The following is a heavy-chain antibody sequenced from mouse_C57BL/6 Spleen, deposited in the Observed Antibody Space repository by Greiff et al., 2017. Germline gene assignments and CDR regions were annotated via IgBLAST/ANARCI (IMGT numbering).Heavy chain of an antibody. V-gene: IGHV3-6*01. J-gene: IGHJ1*03. CDR1: GYSITSGYY. Sequence: EVKLMESGPGLVKPSQSLSLTCSVTGYSITSGYYWNWIRQFPGNKLEWMGYISYDGSNNYNPSLKNRISITRDTSKNQFFLKLNSVTTEDTATYYCASNYGSSYWYFDVWGTGTTVTVSS. D-gene: IGHD1-1*01. CDR3: ASNYGSSYWYFDV. CDR2: ISYDGSN.